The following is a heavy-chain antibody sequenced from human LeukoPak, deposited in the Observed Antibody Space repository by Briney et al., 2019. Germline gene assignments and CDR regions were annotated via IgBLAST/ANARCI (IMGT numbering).Heavy chain of an antibody. J-gene: IGHJ3*02. D-gene: IGHD5-18*01. Sequence: GGSLRLSCAASGFTFDDYAMHWVRQAPGKGLEWVSGISWESGSIGYGDSVKGRFTISRDNAKKSLYLQMNSLRAEDTALYYCAKVRYGYGTFGAFDIWGQGTMVTVSS. CDR1: GFTFDDYA. V-gene: IGHV3-9*01. CDR3: AKVRYGYGTFGAFDI. CDR2: ISWESGSI.